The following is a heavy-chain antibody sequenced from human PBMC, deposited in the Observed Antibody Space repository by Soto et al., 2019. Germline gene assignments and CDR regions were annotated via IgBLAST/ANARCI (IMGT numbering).Heavy chain of an antibody. CDR1: GFIFRNHV. V-gene: IGHV3-23*04. D-gene: IGHD3-3*01. Sequence: EVQLVESGGGLVQPGGSLRLSCAASGFIFRNHVLNWVRQAPGKGLEWVSAIDNSGDGSFYADSVKGRFIISMDNSNETVFLNMNNLRLEDTAFEYCAKIPSRGMIFGAVSGGQGTLVTFSS. CDR2: IDNSGDGS. CDR3: AKIPSRGMIFGAVS. J-gene: IGHJ4*02.